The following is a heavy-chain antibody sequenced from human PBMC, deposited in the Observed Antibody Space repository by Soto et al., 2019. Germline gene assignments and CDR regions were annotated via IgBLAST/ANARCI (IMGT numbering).Heavy chain of an antibody. CDR1: GYTFTGFY. Sequence: ASVKVSCKAFGYTFTGFYVHWVGEAPGQGLEWMGWINLETGGKSYAQKFKGKVTLPKETSINKASLELSGRRLEDAAVYFLARGRYHVISDGMDVWGQGTMVTVSS. V-gene: IGHV1-2*02. CDR2: INLETGGK. CDR3: ARGRYHVISDGMDV. J-gene: IGHJ6*02. D-gene: IGHD2-15*01.